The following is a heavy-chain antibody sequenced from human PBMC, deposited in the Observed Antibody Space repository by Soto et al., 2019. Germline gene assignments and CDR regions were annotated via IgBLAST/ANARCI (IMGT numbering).Heavy chain of an antibody. CDR1: GYTFTVYY. D-gene: IGHD3-22*01. Sequence: ASVKVSCKASGYTFTVYYMHWVRQAPGQGLEWMGWINPKSGGTMYPQKLLYLQMNSLRVEDTAVYYCARFRRGSSGSNFFDLWGQGALVTVSS. V-gene: IGHV1-2*02. J-gene: IGHJ4*02. CDR2: INPKSGGT. CDR3: L.